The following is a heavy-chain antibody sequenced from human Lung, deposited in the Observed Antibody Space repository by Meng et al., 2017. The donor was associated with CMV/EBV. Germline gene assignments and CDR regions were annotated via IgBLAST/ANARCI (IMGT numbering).Heavy chain of an antibody. CDR2: INPNSGGT. V-gene: IGHV1-2*02. CDR3: ARACSSTNCYPYYYDNYGIDV. CDR1: GYTFTGYY. Sequence: ASVXVSXKASGYTFTGYYMHWVRQAPGQRLEWMGWINPNSGGTNYAQKFQGRVTMTRETSISTAYMELSRLRSDDTAVYYCARACSSTNCYPYYYDNYGIDVWXQGTTVTVSS. D-gene: IGHD2-2*01. J-gene: IGHJ6*02.